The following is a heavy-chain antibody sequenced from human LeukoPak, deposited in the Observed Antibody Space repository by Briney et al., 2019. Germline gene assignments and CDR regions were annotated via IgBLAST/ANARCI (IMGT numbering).Heavy chain of an antibody. CDR1: GGTFSSYA. CDR3: ARSIGLQSYYYYMDV. V-gene: IGHV1-69*05. D-gene: IGHD4-11*01. Sequence: PKASVKVSCKASGGTFSSYAISWVRQAPGQGLEWMGGIIPIFGTANYAQKFQGRVTITTDVSTSTAYMELSSLRSEDTAVYYCARSIGLQSYYYYMDVWGKGTRSPSP. J-gene: IGHJ6*03. CDR2: IIPIFGTA.